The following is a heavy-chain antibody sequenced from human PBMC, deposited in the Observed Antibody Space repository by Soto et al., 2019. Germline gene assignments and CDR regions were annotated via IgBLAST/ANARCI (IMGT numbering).Heavy chain of an antibody. V-gene: IGHV3-30-3*01. J-gene: IGHJ6*02. D-gene: IGHD1-26*01. Sequence: PGGSLRLSCAASRFTFSRNTMHWVRQAPGKGLEWVALISYDGSNKYYADSVKGRFTISRDNSKNTLYLQMNSLRAEDTAVYYCARDQTRGDYYYYGMDVWGQGTTVTVTS. CDR3: ARDQTRGDYYYYGMDV. CDR2: ISYDGSNK. CDR1: RFTFSRNT.